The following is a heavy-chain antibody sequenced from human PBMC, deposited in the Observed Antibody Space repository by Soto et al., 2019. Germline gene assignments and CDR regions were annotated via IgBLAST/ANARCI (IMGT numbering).Heavy chain of an antibody. Sequence: QLQLQESGSGLVKPSQTLSLTCAVSGGSISSGGYSWSWIRQPPGKGLEWIGYIYHSGSTYYNPSLKSRFTISVDRSKNQFSLKLSSVTAADTAVYYCARARVDLGYSYGYYFDYWGQGTLVTVSS. V-gene: IGHV4-30-2*01. D-gene: IGHD5-18*01. CDR3: ARARVDLGYSYGYYFDY. CDR2: IYHSGST. CDR1: GGSISSGGYS. J-gene: IGHJ4*02.